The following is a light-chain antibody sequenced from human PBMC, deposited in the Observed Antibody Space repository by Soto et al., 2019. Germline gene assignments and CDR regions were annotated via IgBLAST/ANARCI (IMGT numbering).Light chain of an antibody. Sequence: QSVLTQPPSVSGAPGQRVTISCTGSSSNIGAGYDVHWYQQLPGTAPKLLIYGNNNRPSGVPDRFSGSKSGTSASLAITGLQAEDEADYYRQSYDSRLSGAVFGGGTKLTVL. CDR1: SSNIGAGYD. V-gene: IGLV1-40*01. CDR3: QSYDSRLSGAV. CDR2: GNN. J-gene: IGLJ2*01.